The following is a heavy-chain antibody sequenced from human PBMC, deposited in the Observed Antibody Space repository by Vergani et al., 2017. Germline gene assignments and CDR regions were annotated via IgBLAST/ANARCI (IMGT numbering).Heavy chain of an antibody. CDR2: VNHGGST. D-gene: IGHD1-26*01. V-gene: IGHV4-34*01. CDR1: GGSFSDYY. CDR3: ARGTFLHAFDN. Sequence: QVQLQEWGAGLLKTSETLSLTCGVSGGSFSDYYWSWIRQAPGMGLEWIGEVNHGGSTNYNPSLKSRVSISVDTSKNQFSLKLSSVTAADTAVYYCARGTFLHAFDNWGQGTVVTVSS. J-gene: IGHJ3*02.